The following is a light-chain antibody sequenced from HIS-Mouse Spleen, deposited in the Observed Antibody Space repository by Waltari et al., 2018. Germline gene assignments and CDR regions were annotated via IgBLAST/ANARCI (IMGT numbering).Light chain of an antibody. CDR1: QSVLYSSNNKNY. V-gene: IGKV4-1*01. Sequence: DIVMTQSPDSLAVSLGERATINCKSSQSVLYSSNNKNYLAWYQQKPGPPPKPLIYWASTPESGVPDRFSGSGSGTDFTLTISSLQAEDVAVYYCQQYYSTPYTFGQGTKLEIK. J-gene: IGKJ2*01. CDR2: WAS. CDR3: QQYYSTPYT.